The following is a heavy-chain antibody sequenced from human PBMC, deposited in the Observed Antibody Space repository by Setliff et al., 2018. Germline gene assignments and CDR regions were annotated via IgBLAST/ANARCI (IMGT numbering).Heavy chain of an antibody. V-gene: IGHV3-23*01. Sequence: GSLRLSCAASGFTFSNYAMGWVRQAPGKGLEWVSAISGSGGSIYYADSVKGRFTISRDNSKNTLYLQMNSLRAEDTAVYYCAKRSSGNYFDYWGQGTLVTVSS. CDR1: GFTFSNYA. CDR2: ISGSGGSI. D-gene: IGHD6-13*01. CDR3: AKRSSGNYFDY. J-gene: IGHJ4*02.